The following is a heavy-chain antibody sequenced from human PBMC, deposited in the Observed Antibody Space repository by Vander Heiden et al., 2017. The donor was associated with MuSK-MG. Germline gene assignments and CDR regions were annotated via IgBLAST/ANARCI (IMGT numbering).Heavy chain of an antibody. D-gene: IGHD2-15*01. V-gene: IGHV3-20*01. CDR1: GFTFDEYG. J-gene: IGHJ4*02. Sequence: EVQLVESGGGVVRPGGSLRLSCAASGFTFDEYGMGWVRQAPGKGLEWVSGISWNGDSTGYADSVKGRFTISRDNAKKSLYLQMNSLRAEDTALYHCARGKGYCSGGSCYLDYWGQGTLVTVSS. CDR2: ISWNGDST. CDR3: ARGKGYCSGGSCYLDY.